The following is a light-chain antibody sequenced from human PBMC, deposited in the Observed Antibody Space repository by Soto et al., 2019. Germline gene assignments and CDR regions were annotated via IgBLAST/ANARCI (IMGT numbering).Light chain of an antibody. J-gene: IGKJ2*01. V-gene: IGKV3-20*01. Sequence: VLTQSPGTLSLSPGERATISCRASQSISSNYLAWYQHKPGQAPLLLIYGASSRATGIPHRFSGSGSGTDFTLTISRLEPEDCGVFYCQQYGNSPPYTFGQGTRLEIK. CDR3: QQYGNSPPYT. CDR2: GAS. CDR1: QSISSNY.